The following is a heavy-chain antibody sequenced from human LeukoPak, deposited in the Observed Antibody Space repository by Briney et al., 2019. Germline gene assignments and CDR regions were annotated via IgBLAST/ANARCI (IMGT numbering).Heavy chain of an antibody. CDR3: ARVGATLRYYFDY. J-gene: IGHJ4*02. CDR1: GFTFSDYY. CDR2: ISSSGSTM. Sequence: PGGSLRLSRAASGFTFSDYYMSWIRQAPGKGLEWVSYISSSGSTMYYADSVKGRFTISRDNAKNSLYLQMNSLRAEDTAVYYCARVGATLRYYFDYWGQGTLVTVSS. V-gene: IGHV3-11*04. D-gene: IGHD1-26*01.